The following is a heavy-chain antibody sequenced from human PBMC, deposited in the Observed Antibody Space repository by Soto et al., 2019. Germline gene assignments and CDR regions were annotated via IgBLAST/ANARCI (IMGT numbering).Heavy chain of an antibody. D-gene: IGHD4-17*01. V-gene: IGHV3-48*01. J-gene: IGHJ4*02. CDR3: AILLYDSGDYVGY. CDR1: GFTFSSYS. CDR2: ISPSDTTI. Sequence: EAQLVESGGTLVQPGGSLRLSCVASGFTFSSYSMNWVRQAPGKGLEWVAYISPSDTTIYYADSVKGRFTISRDDSKNSVYLQMNSLRVDDTALYYCAILLYDSGDYVGYWGQGTLVTVSA.